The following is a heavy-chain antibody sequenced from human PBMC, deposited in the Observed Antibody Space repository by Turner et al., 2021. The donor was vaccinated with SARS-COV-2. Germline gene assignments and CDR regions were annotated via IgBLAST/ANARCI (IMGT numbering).Heavy chain of an antibody. CDR3: ARDQRDSVIWSGYGAFDI. Sequence: EVQLVESGGGLVQPGGSMRPPCAVSGFTFSSHWMPWVRQAQGEGLVWVSHINSDGSFTSYADSVKGRFTISRDDAKNTLYLQMNSLRAEDTAVYYCARDQRDSVIWSGYGAFDIWGQGTMVTVSS. D-gene: IGHD3-3*01. CDR2: INSDGSFT. V-gene: IGHV3-74*01. J-gene: IGHJ3*02. CDR1: GFTFSSHW.